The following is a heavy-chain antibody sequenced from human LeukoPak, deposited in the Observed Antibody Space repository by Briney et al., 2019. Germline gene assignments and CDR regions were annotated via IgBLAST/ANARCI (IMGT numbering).Heavy chain of an antibody. CDR3: AKGYCSSTNCKESFFDY. J-gene: IGHJ4*02. D-gene: IGHD2-2*01. CDR2: ISASGGST. Sequence: PGGSLRLSCAASEFTFSSYAMNWVRQAPGKGLEWVSTISASGGSTYYFVKGRFTISRDNSKNTLYLQMNSLRAEDTAVYYCAKGYCSSTNCKESFFDYWGQGTLVTVSS. CDR1: EFTFSSYA. V-gene: IGHV3-23*01.